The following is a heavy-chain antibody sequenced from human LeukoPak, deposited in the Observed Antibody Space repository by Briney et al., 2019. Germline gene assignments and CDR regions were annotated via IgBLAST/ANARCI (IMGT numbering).Heavy chain of an antibody. J-gene: IGHJ3*02. CDR3: AKRGGIVATIYAFDI. D-gene: IGHD5-12*01. V-gene: IGHV3-30*18. CDR1: GFTFSSYG. CDR2: ISYDGSNK. Sequence: GGSLRLSCAASGFTFSSYGMHWVRQAPGKGLEWGAVISYDGSNKYYADSVKGRVTISIDNSKNTLYLQMNTLRAEDTAVYYCAKRGGIVATIYAFDIWGQGTMVTVSS.